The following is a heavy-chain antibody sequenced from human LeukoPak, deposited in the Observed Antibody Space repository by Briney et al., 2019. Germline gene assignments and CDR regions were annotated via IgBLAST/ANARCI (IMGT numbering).Heavy chain of an antibody. Sequence: GESLKISCKGSGYSFTSYWIGWVRQMPGKGLEWMGIIYPGDSDTRYSPSFQGQVTISADKSISTAYLQWSSLKASDTAMYYCARLNRYSSSWYPHFDYWGQGTLVTVSS. J-gene: IGHJ4*02. V-gene: IGHV5-51*01. CDR3: ARLNRYSSSWYPHFDY. CDR2: IYPGDSDT. D-gene: IGHD6-13*01. CDR1: GYSFTSYW.